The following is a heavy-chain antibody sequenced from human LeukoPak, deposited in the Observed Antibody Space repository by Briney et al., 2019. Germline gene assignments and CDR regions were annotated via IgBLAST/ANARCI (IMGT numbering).Heavy chain of an antibody. CDR3: ARAYCGGDCYPDRPIDY. CDR2: IKQDGSEK. V-gene: IGHV3-7*01. Sequence: GGSLRLSCAASGFTFSSYWMSWVRQAPGKGLEWVANIKQDGSEKYYVDSVKGRFTISRDNAKNSLYLQMNSLRAEDTAVYYCARAYCGGDCYPDRPIDYWGQGTLVTVSS. J-gene: IGHJ4*02. CDR1: GFTFSSYW. D-gene: IGHD2-21*02.